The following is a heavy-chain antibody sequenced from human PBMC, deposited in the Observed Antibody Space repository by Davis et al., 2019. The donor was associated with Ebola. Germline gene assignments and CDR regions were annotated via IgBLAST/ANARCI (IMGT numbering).Heavy chain of an antibody. J-gene: IGHJ6*02. CDR3: ARVSCGGDCYSDYYGMDV. V-gene: IGHV3-74*01. CDR2: INSDGSST. Sequence: LSLTCAASGFTVSSNYMSWVRQAPGKGLVWVSRINSDGSSTNYADSVKGRFTISRDNAKNTLYLQMNSLRAEDTAVYYCARVSCGGDCYSDYYGMDVWGQGTTVTVSS. CDR1: GFTVSSNY. D-gene: IGHD2-21*01.